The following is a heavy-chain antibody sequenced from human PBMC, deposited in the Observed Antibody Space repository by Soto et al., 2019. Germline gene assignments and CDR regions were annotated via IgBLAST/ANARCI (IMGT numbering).Heavy chain of an antibody. CDR3: ARGSSSWYYFDY. V-gene: IGHV4-59*01. Sequence: QVQLQESGPGLVKPSETLSLTCTVSGGSISNYYWNWIRQPPGKGLDWIGYIYYSGSTNYNPSPKGRVTISVDTSKNHFSLKLSSVTAADTAVYYCARGSSSWYYFDYWGQGTLVTVSS. D-gene: IGHD6-13*01. CDR2: IYYSGST. J-gene: IGHJ4*02. CDR1: GGSISNYY.